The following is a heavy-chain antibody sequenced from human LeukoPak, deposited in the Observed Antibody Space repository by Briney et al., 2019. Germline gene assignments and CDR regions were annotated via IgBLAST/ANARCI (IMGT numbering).Heavy chain of an antibody. J-gene: IGHJ4*02. D-gene: IGHD6-19*01. CDR2: IRYDGSNK. V-gene: IGHV3-30*02. Sequence: GGSLRLSCAASGFTFSSYGMHWVRQAPGKGLEWVAFIRYDGSNKYYADSVKGRFTISRDNSKNTLYLQMNSLRAEDTAVYYCAKVRSRAVAGTGDYWGQGTLVTVSS. CDR1: GFTFSSYG. CDR3: AKVRSRAVAGTGDY.